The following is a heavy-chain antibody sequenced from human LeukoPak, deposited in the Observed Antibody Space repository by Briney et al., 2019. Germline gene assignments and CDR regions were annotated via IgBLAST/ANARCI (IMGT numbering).Heavy chain of an antibody. Sequence: ASVKISCKASGYTXTDYAISWVRQAPGQGLEWMGWISAYNGDTNYAQKLQGRVTMTIDTSTSTAYMEVRGLTSDDTAVYFCARESRLHWFGELPIDYWGQGTLVTVSS. J-gene: IGHJ4*02. CDR2: ISAYNGDT. D-gene: IGHD3-10*01. V-gene: IGHV1-18*01. CDR3: ARESRLHWFGELPIDY. CDR1: GYTXTDYA.